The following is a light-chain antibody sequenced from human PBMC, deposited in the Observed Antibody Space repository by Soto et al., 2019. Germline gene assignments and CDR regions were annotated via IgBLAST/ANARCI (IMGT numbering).Light chain of an antibody. CDR1: QSVSSY. Sequence: DIFLTQSLSNLSLSPFELATLSCRASQSVSSYLAWYQQKPGQAPRLLIYDASNRATGIPARFSGSGSGTDFTLTISSLEPEDFAVYYCQQRSNWLTFGGGTKVDIK. V-gene: IGKV3-11*01. CDR3: QQRSNWLT. J-gene: IGKJ4*01. CDR2: DAS.